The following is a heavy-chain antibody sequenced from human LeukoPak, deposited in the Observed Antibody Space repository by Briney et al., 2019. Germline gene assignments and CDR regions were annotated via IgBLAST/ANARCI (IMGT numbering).Heavy chain of an antibody. CDR3: ARDQYDSSGYPTGTGV. CDR1: GGSISSSSYY. J-gene: IGHJ6*04. Sequence: SETLSLTCTVSGGSISSSSYYWGWIRQPPGKGLEWIGSIYYSGSTYYNPSLKSRVTISVDTSKNQFSLKLSSVTAADTAVYYCARDQYDSSGYPTGTGVWGKGTTVTVSS. D-gene: IGHD3-22*01. CDR2: IYYSGST. V-gene: IGHV4-39*02.